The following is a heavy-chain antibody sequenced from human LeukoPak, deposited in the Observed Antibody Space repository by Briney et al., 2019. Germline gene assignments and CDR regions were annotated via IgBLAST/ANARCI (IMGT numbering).Heavy chain of an antibody. V-gene: IGHV3-7*01. J-gene: IGHJ4*02. CDR1: GLTFSSYW. CDR3: VRDNPRCCGVVPANIDDY. Sequence: GGSLRLSCVASGLTFSSYWMSWVRQAPGKGLEWVANIKQDGGEKYYVDSVKGRFTISRDNAKSSLYLQMHSLRAEDTAVYYCVRDNPRCCGVVPANIDDYWGQGTLVTVSS. CDR2: IKQDGGEK. D-gene: IGHD2-15*01.